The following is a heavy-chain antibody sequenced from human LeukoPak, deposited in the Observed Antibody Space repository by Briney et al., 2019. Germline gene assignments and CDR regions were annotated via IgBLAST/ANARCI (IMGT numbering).Heavy chain of an antibody. V-gene: IGHV4-38-2*02. CDR2: IWHIGST. Sequence: SETLSLTCTVSGYSINSGYYWGWIRQPPGKGLEWIGSIWHIGSTYYNPSVKSRITISVDTSKNQFSLKLTSVTAADTAVYYCARDVGYCSSTSCPYYWGQGTLVTVSS. CDR1: GYSINSGYY. D-gene: IGHD2-2*01. CDR3: ARDVGYCSSTSCPYY. J-gene: IGHJ4*02.